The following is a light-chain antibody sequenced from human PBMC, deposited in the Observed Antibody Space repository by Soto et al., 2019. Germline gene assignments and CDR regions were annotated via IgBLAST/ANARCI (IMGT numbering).Light chain of an antibody. CDR1: SSNIGAGYD. Sequence: QAVVTQPPSVSGAPGQRVTMSCAGSSSNIGAGYDVHWFQQLPGTAPKLLIYRNTNRPSGVPDRFSGSKSGTSASLAITGLQADDEADYYCQSYDSSLSAYVFGTGTKLTVL. CDR3: QSYDSSLSAYV. CDR2: RNT. V-gene: IGLV1-40*01. J-gene: IGLJ1*01.